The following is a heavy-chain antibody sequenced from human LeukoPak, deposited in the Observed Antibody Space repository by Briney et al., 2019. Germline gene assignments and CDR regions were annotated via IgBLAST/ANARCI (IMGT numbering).Heavy chain of an antibody. J-gene: IGHJ3*02. Sequence: SETLSLTCTVSGGSISSYYWSWLRQPPGKGLEWIGYIYYSGSTNYNPSLKCRVTISVDTSKNQFSLELSSVTAADTAVYYCARDPRGTYYYDSSAFDIWGQGTMVTVSS. D-gene: IGHD3-22*01. CDR3: ARDPRGTYYYDSSAFDI. CDR1: GGSISSYY. V-gene: IGHV4-59*01. CDR2: IYYSGST.